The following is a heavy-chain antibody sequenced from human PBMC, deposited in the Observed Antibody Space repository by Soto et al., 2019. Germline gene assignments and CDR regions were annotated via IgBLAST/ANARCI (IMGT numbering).Heavy chain of an antibody. CDR2: IYSSGST. CDR3: ARGPPPGLWELKGFDY. J-gene: IGHJ4*02. D-gene: IGHD1-26*01. V-gene: IGHV4-61*01. CDR1: GGSVSSDTHY. Sequence: PSETLSLTCTVSGGSVSSDTHYWSWIRQPPGKRLEWIGFIYSSGSTNYNPSLKSRVTMSVDTSKNQFSLKLSSVTAADTAVYYCARGPPPGLWELKGFDYWGQGTLVTVSS.